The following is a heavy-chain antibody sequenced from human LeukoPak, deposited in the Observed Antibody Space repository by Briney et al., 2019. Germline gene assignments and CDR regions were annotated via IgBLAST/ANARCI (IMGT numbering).Heavy chain of an antibody. CDR3: AHSMSTLNTFGS. J-gene: IGHJ4*02. CDR1: GFSLSTSGVG. Sequence: SGPTLVKPTQTLTLTCTFSGFSLSTSGVGVGWIRQPPGKALEWLAVIYWNDDNRYSPSLKSRLTITKDTSKNQVVLTMTNMDPVDTATYYCAHSMSTLNTFGSWGQGTLVTVSS. D-gene: IGHD1-1*01. V-gene: IGHV2-5*01. CDR2: IYWNDDN.